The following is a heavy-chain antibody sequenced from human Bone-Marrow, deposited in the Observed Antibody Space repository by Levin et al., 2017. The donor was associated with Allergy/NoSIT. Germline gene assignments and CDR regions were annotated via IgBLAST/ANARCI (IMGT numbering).Heavy chain of an antibody. J-gene: IGHJ4*02. CDR1: GFTFSSYE. D-gene: IGHD3-10*01. CDR3: ARGTSDYYGAGSYYKLDY. CDR2: ISSSGSTI. Sequence: GGSLRLSCAASGFTFSSYEMNWVRQAPGKGLEWVSYISSSGSTIYYADSVKGRFTISRDNAKNSLYLQMNSLRAEDTAVYYCARGTSDYYGAGSYYKLDYWGQGTLVTVSS. V-gene: IGHV3-48*03.